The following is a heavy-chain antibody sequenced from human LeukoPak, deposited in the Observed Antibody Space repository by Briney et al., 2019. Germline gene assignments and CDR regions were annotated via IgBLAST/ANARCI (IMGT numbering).Heavy chain of an antibody. D-gene: IGHD6-13*01. CDR2: ICYSGST. J-gene: IGHJ6*02. CDR1: GGSIRSYY. Sequence: AETLSLTCSVWGGSIRSYYGRWMRQPRGEGGEGSGYICYSGSTNYNPSLKSRVTISVATPTTQFSLKLSSVTAADTAVYYCARVGIAAARRAVLKPLRYYYYGMDVWGQGTTVTVSS. CDR3: ARVGIAAARRAVLKPLRYYYYGMDV. V-gene: IGHV4-59*01.